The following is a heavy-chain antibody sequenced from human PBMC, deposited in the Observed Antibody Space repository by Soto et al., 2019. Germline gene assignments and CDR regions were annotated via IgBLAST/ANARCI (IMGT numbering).Heavy chain of an antibody. CDR3: AIYGGNSVYFAS. D-gene: IGHD4-17*01. CDR1: GGSISSGDYY. J-gene: IGHJ4*02. CDR2: IYYRGST. V-gene: IGHV4-30-4*01. Sequence: QVQLQESGPGLVKPSQNLSLTCTVSGGSISSGDYYWSWIRQPPGKGLEWIGYIYYRGSTYYNPSLKSGVTISVDPSKNQFSLKLSSVTAADPAVYYCAIYGGNSVYFASWGQGTLVTVSS.